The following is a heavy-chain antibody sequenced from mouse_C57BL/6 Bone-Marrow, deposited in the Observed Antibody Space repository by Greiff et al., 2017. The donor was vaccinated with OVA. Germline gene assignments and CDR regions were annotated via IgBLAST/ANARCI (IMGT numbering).Heavy chain of an antibody. CDR2: ISYDGSN. CDR3: AREDDYDPYYVDY. CDR1: GYSITSGYY. J-gene: IGHJ2*01. Sequence: EVKLQESGPGLVKPSQSLSLTCSVTGYSITSGYYWNWIRQFPGNKLEWMGYISYDGSNNYNPSLKNRISITRDTSKNQFFLKLNSVTTEDTATYYCAREDDYDPYYVDYWGQGTTLTVSS. V-gene: IGHV3-6*01. D-gene: IGHD2-4*01.